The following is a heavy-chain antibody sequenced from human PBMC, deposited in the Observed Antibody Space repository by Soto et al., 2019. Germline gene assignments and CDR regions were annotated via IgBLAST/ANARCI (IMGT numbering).Heavy chain of an antibody. CDR1: GFTFSNAW. Sequence: EVQLVESGGGLVKPGGSLRLSCAASGFTFSNAWMNWVRQAPGKGLEWVGRIKSKTDGGTTDYAAPVKGRFTISRDXXKHTLYLKINSLKTEDTAVYYGTISSGWYSNWFDPWGQGTLVTVSS. J-gene: IGHJ5*02. V-gene: IGHV3-15*07. CDR2: IKSKTDGGTT. CDR3: TISSGWYSNWFDP. D-gene: IGHD6-19*01.